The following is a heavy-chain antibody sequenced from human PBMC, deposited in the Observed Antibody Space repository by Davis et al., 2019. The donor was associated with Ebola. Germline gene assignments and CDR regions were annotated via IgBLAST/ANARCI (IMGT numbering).Heavy chain of an antibody. Sequence: AASVKVSCKASGYTFTGYYMHWVRQAPGQGLEWMGWISAYNGNTNYAQKLQGRVTMTTDTSTSTAYMELRSLRSDDTAVYYCASLGYCSGGSCYKNTFDIWGQGTMVTVSS. V-gene: IGHV1-18*04. CDR3: ASLGYCSGGSCYKNTFDI. CDR1: GYTFTGYY. J-gene: IGHJ3*02. CDR2: ISAYNGNT. D-gene: IGHD2-15*01.